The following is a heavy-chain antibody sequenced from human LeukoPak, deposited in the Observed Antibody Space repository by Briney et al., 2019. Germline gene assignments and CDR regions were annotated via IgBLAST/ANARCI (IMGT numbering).Heavy chain of an antibody. CDR3: ARQSIAARRAFDI. V-gene: IGHV4-59*08. J-gene: IGHJ3*02. CDR2: SYYSGST. D-gene: IGHD6-6*01. CDR1: GVSISSYY. Sequence: SETLSLTCIVSGVSISSYYWSWIRQPPGKGLEYIGYSYYSGSTDYNPSLKSRVTISVDTSNQFSLMLTSVTAADTAVYYCARQSIAARRAFDIWGQGTMVTVSS.